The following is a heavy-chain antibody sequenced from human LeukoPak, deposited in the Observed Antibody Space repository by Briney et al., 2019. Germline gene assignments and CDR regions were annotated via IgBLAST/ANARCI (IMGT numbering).Heavy chain of an antibody. D-gene: IGHD5-24*01. V-gene: IGHV3-11*01. Sequence: XGSLRLSCIASRFAFSDYYMSWVRQAPGKGLEWVSYISHNGNTKFYADSVKGRFTISRDNTKNSLYLQMNRLRTEDTAVYYCARGYMNFDYWGHGTLVTVSS. CDR1: RFAFSDYY. J-gene: IGHJ4*01. CDR2: ISHNGNTK. CDR3: ARGYMNFDY.